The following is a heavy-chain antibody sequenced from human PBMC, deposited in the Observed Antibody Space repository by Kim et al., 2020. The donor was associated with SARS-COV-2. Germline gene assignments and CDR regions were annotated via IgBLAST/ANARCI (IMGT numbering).Heavy chain of an antibody. J-gene: IGHJ4*02. CDR3: AKYSGYDSLGFDY. V-gene: IGHV4-61*01. CDR2: IYYSGST. CDR1: GGSVSSGSYY. Sequence: SETLSLTCTVSGGSVSSGSYYWSWIRQPPGKGLEWIGYIYYSGSTNYNPSLKSRVTISVDTSKNQFSLKLSSVTAADTAVYYCAKYSGYDSLGFDYWGQGTLVTVSS. D-gene: IGHD5-12*01.